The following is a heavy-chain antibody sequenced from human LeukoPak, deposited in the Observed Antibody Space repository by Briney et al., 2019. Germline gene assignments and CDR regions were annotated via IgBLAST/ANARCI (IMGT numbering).Heavy chain of an antibody. Sequence: PSETLSLTCTVSGGSISNYYWSWIRQPPGKGLEWIGYIYYTGSTNYNPSLESRVTMSADTSNNHFSLKLTSVTAADTAVYYCARDPFDWGQGTLVIVSS. CDR1: GGSISNYY. V-gene: IGHV4-59*12. J-gene: IGHJ4*02. CDR3: ARDPFD. CDR2: IYYTGST.